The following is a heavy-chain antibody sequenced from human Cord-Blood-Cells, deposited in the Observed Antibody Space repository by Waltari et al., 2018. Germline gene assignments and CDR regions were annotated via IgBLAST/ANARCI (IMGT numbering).Heavy chain of an antibody. D-gene: IGHD1-26*01. V-gene: IGHV4-61*01. CDR3: ARTRADRAVDI. CDR2: IYYSGST. Sequence: QVQLQESGPGLVKPSETLSLTCTVSGGSVSSGSYYWSWIRQPPGKGLEWIGYIYYSGSTNSHPSLKSRVTISVDTSKNQFSLKLSSVTAADTTVYYCARTRADRAVDIWGQGTMVTVSS. CDR1: GGSVSSGSYY. J-gene: IGHJ3*02.